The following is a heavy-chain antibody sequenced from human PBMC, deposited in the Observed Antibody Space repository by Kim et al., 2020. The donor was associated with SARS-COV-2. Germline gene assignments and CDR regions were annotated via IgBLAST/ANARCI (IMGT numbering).Heavy chain of an antibody. CDR3: ARDRVRCSGGSCVDAFDI. CDR2: INPNSGGT. J-gene: IGHJ3*02. CDR1: GYTFTGYY. V-gene: IGHV1-2*04. D-gene: IGHD2-15*01. Sequence: ASVKVSCKASGYTFTGYYMHWVRQAPGQGLEWMGWINPNSGGTNYAQKFQGWVTMTRDTSISTAYMELSRLRSDDTAVYYCARDRVRCSGGSCVDAFDIWGQGTMVTVSS.